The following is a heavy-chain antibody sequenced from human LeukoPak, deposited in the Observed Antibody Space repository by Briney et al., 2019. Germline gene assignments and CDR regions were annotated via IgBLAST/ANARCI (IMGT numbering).Heavy chain of an antibody. Sequence: SETLSLTCTVPGGAISSYYWSWIRQPPGKGLEWIGYVSYTGDASQNPSLRGRVTMSVDTSNNQVSLELSSATAADTAVYYCARGWNYGDYWGQGTLVTVSS. CDR2: VSYTGDA. D-gene: IGHD3-3*01. CDR1: GGAISSYY. J-gene: IGHJ4*02. CDR3: ARGWNYGDY. V-gene: IGHV4-59*01.